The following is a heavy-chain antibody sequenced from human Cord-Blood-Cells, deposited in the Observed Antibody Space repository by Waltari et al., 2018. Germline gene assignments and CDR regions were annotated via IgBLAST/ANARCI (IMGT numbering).Heavy chain of an antibody. D-gene: IGHD2-8*02. Sequence: EVQLVETGGGLIQPGGSLRLSCAASGFTVSSNYMSWVRQAPGKGLEWVSVIYSGGSTYYADSVKGRFTISRDNSKNTLYLQMNSLRAEDTAVYYCARVGVLVVYAIDYWGQGTLVTVSS. V-gene: IGHV3-53*02. CDR2: IYSGGST. CDR1: GFTVSSNY. CDR3: ARVGVLVVYAIDY. J-gene: IGHJ4*02.